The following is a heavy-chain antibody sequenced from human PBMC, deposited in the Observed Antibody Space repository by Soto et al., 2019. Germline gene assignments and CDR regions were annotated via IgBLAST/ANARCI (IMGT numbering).Heavy chain of an antibody. V-gene: IGHV3-21*01. CDR3: ARDPTGIMITYDNWFDP. Sequence: GGSLRLSCAASGFTFSSYSMNWVRQAPGKGLEWVSSISSSSSYIYYADSVKGRFTISRDNAKNSLYLQMNSLRAEDTAVYYCARDPTGIMITYDNWFDPWGQGTLVTVSS. CDR1: GFTFSSYS. D-gene: IGHD3-16*01. CDR2: ISSSSSYI. J-gene: IGHJ5*02.